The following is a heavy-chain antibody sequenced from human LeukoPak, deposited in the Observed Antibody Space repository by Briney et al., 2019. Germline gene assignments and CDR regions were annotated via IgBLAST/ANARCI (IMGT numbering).Heavy chain of an antibody. CDR1: GGTFSNYA. CDR2: ISPIVDVA. J-gene: IGHJ3*02. CDR3: ARASGSFFGDTFDI. V-gene: IGHV1-69*04. Sequence: SVKVSCKSSGGTFSNYAIAWVRQAPGQGLELMGRISPIVDVANYIQKFQGRLTISADKSTSTAFMDLSSLRPEDTAVYYCARASGSFFGDTFDIWGQGTMVTVSP. D-gene: IGHD1-26*01.